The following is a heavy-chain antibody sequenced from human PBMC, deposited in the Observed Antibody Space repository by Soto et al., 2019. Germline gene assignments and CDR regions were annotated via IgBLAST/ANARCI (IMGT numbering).Heavy chain of an antibody. CDR1: GGSFRNYG. V-gene: IGHV1-69*01. D-gene: IGHD3-9*01. CDR2: IMPVFGTA. Sequence: QVQLVQSGAEVKKPGSSVRVSCKVSGGSFRNYGFTWVRQSPGQGLEWMGGIMPVFGTAVYAQKFQGRVTISADELTTTVSLELSSLSSDDTAVYFCARARDYDLLTAREYALDVWGQGTTVTV. J-gene: IGHJ6*02. CDR3: ARARDYDLLTAREYALDV.